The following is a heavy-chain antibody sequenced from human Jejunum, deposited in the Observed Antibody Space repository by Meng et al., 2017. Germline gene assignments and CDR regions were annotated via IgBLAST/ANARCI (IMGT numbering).Heavy chain of an antibody. D-gene: IGHD6-13*01. CDR1: GFTFSSSW. Sequence: RVVESGGDLVQPGGSLRLSCAASGFTFSSSWMYWVRQAPGKGLVWVSRIKSDGTITYADSVKGRFTMSRDNAKNTVFLQMNSLRADDTAMYYCAKSGYSTSRFDPWGQGTLVTASS. CDR2: IKSDGTI. J-gene: IGHJ5*02. V-gene: IGHV3-74*03. CDR3: AKSGYSTSRFDP.